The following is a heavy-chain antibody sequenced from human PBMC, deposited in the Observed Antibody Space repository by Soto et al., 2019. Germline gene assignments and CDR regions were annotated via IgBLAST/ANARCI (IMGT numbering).Heavy chain of an antibody. J-gene: IGHJ4*02. Sequence: QVQLVQSGAEVKKPGASVKVSCKASGYTFSSHGISWVRQAPGQGLEWMGWINPNNGNTNYAQKVQGRVTMTTDTSTSTAYMELRSLRSDDTAMYYCARGGPGAPFDYWGQGIPVTVSS. V-gene: IGHV1-18*01. CDR2: INPNNGNT. CDR1: GYTFSSHG. CDR3: ARGGPGAPFDY. D-gene: IGHD1-26*01.